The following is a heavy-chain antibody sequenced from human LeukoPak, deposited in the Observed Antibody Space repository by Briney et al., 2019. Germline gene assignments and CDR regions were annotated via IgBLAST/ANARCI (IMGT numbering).Heavy chain of an antibody. Sequence: GGSLRLSCAAPGFTVSSNYMSWVRQAPGKGLEWVSVIYSGGSTYYADSVKGRFTISRDNSKNTLYLQMNSLRVEDTAVYYCAKDGRSSAPHWGQGALVTVSS. V-gene: IGHV3-53*01. CDR2: IYSGGST. CDR3: AKDGRSSAPH. J-gene: IGHJ4*02. D-gene: IGHD6-6*01. CDR1: GFTVSSNY.